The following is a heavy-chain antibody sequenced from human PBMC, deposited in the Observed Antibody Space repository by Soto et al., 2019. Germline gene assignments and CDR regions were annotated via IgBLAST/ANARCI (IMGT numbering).Heavy chain of an antibody. CDR2: IYYSGST. D-gene: IGHD3-22*01. J-gene: IGHJ4*02. CDR3: ARGGGGYYRD. CDR1: GGXXSXXX. V-gene: IGHV4-59*01. Sequence: QVQLQESGPGLVKPSETLSLTCTVSGGXXSXXXXXXXXXXXGXGLEWIGYIYYSGSTNYNPSLKSRVTISVDTSKNQFSLXLSSVTXAXTAVYYCARGGGGYYRDWGQGTLVTVSS.